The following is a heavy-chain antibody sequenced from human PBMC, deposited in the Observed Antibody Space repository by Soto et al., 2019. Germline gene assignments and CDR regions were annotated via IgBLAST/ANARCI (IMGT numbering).Heavy chain of an antibody. D-gene: IGHD3-22*01. V-gene: IGHV3-30-3*01. CDR1: GFTFSSYA. CDR3: ARDRNYDSSGYYDN. J-gene: IGHJ4*02. Sequence: GGSLRLSCAASGFTFSSYAMHWVRQAPGKGLEWVSVISYDGSNKYYADSVKGRFTISRDNSKNTLYLQMNSLRAEDTAVYYCARDRNYDSSGYYDNWGQGTLVTVSS. CDR2: ISYDGSNK.